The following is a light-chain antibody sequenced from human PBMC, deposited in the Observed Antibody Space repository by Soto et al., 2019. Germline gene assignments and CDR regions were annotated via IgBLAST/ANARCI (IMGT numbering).Light chain of an antibody. V-gene: IGKV1-8*01. CDR1: HDIGNS. J-gene: IGKJ4*01. CDR2: AAS. Sequence: IQMTQSPPYMSASVGDRVTITCQASHDIGNSLNWYQHKPGKAPKLLIYAASTLQSGVPSRFSGSGSGTDFTLTISCLQSEDFATYYCQQYYSYPLTFGGGTKVGIK. CDR3: QQYYSYPLT.